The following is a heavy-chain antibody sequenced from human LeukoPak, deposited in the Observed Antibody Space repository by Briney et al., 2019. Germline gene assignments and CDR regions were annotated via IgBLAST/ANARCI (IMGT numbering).Heavy chain of an antibody. V-gene: IGHV4-59*01. D-gene: IGHD1-7*01. CDR3: ARTRTYLDY. CDR1: GGSISGYY. J-gene: IGHJ4*02. Sequence: PSETLSLTCIVSGGSISGYYWSWIRQPPGRGLEWVGYISDTGTSIYNPSLKNRLSMLVDTSKNHFYLNLTSVTAADTAIYYCARTRTYLDYWGQGALVTVSS. CDR2: ISDTGTS.